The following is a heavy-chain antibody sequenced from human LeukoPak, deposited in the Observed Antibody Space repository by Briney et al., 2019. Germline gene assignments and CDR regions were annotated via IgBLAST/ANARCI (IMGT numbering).Heavy chain of an antibody. V-gene: IGHV4-59*01. CDR2: IYYSGST. CDR1: GGSISSYY. D-gene: IGHD6-25*01. J-gene: IGHJ4*02. Sequence: SETLSLTCTVPGGSISSYYWSWIRQPPGKGLEWIGYIYYSGSTNYNPSLKSRVTISVDTSKNQFSLKLSSVTAADTAVYYCASYSSGARALGYWGQGTLVTVSS. CDR3: ASYSSGARALGY.